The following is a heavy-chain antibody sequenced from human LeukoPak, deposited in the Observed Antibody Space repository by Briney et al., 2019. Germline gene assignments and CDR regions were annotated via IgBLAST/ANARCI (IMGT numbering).Heavy chain of an antibody. CDR3: ARDGSLKIAAPRMSNYYYGMDV. D-gene: IGHD6-13*01. CDR1: GYTFTSYY. J-gene: IGHJ6*02. CDR2: INPSGGST. Sequence: ASVKVSCKASGYTFTSYYMHWVRQAPGQGLEWMGIINPSGGSTSYAQKFQGRVTMTRDTSTSTVYMELSSLRSEDTAVYYCARDGSLKIAAPRMSNYYYGMDVWGQGTTVTVSS. V-gene: IGHV1-46*01.